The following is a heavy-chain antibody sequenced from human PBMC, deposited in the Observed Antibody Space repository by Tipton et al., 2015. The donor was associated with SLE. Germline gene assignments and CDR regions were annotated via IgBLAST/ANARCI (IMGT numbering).Heavy chain of an antibody. CDR1: GFTYSDYT. Sequence: SLRLSCVASGFTYSDYTMPWVRQVPGKGLEWVAAILSNFYTSYPDSMKGRFTISRDNAKTSLFLQMNSLRADDTAVYYCARRVEGAFDVWGLGTMVTVPS. D-gene: IGHD1-1*01. CDR3: ARRVEGAFDV. J-gene: IGHJ3*01. CDR2: ILSNFYT. V-gene: IGHV3-21*03.